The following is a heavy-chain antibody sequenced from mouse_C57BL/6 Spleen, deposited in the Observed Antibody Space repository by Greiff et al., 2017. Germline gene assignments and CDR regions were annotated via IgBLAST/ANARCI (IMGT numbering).Heavy chain of an antibody. CDR2: ISDGGSYT. Sequence: EVQLVESGGGLVKPGGSLKLSCAASGFTFSSYAMSWVRQTPEKRLEWVATISDGGSYTYYPDNVKGRFTISRDNAKNNLYLQMSHLKSEDTAMYYCARDVTTYYAMDYWGQGTSVTVSS. V-gene: IGHV5-4*01. CDR1: GFTFSSYA. J-gene: IGHJ4*01. D-gene: IGHD2-1*01. CDR3: ARDVTTYYAMDY.